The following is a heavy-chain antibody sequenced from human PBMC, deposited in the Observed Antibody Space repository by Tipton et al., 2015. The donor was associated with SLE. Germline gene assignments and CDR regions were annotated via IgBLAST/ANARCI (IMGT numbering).Heavy chain of an antibody. CDR3: ARDFPRDYGDYPDYFDY. J-gene: IGHJ4*02. CDR2: ISWNSGSI. CDR1: GFTFDDYA. V-gene: IGHV3-9*01. D-gene: IGHD4-17*01. Sequence: RSLRLSCAASGFTFDDYAMHWVRQAPGKGLEWVSGISWNSGSIGYADSVKGRFTISRDNAKNSLYLQMNSLRAEDTAVYYCARDFPRDYGDYPDYFDYWGQGTLVTVSS.